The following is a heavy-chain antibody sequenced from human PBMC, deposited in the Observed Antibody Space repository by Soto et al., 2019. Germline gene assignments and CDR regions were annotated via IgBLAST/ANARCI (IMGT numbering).Heavy chain of an antibody. D-gene: IGHD2-8*01. CDR3: ARPRSGVDACDI. J-gene: IGHJ3*02. Sequence: EVQLVESGGGLVKPGGSLRLSCAASGFTFSSYSMNWVRQAPGKGLEWVSSISSSSSYIYYADSVKGRFTISRDNAKNSLYLQMNSLRAEDTAVYYCARPRSGVDACDIWGQGTMVTVSS. V-gene: IGHV3-21*01. CDR2: ISSSSSYI. CDR1: GFTFSSYS.